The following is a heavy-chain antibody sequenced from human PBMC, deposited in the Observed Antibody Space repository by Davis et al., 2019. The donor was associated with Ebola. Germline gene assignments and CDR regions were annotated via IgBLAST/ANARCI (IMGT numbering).Heavy chain of an antibody. CDR2: IYIDGTT. D-gene: IGHD2-15*01. V-gene: IGHV3-53*05. J-gene: IGHJ3*02. Sequence: GESLKISCAASGFTVSSNYMSWVRQAPGKGLEWVSVIYIDGTTYYANSVKGRFTISRDNSKNTLYLQMNSLRAEDTAVYYCARGHILSDAFDIWGQGTMVTVSS. CDR1: GFTVSSNY. CDR3: ARGHILSDAFDI.